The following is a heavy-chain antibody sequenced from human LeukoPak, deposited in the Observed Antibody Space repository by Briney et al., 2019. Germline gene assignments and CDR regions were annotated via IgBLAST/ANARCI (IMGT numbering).Heavy chain of an antibody. D-gene: IGHD3-10*01. V-gene: IGHV4-61*02. CDR2: IYTSGST. CDR1: GGSISSGSYY. Sequence: SETLSLTXTVSGGSISSGSYYWNWIRQPAGKGLEWIGRIYTSGSTNYNPSLKSRVTISVDTSKNQFSLKLSSVTAADTAVYYCARGFYGSGSYFTSDYWGQGTLVTVSS. CDR3: ARGFYGSGSYFTSDY. J-gene: IGHJ4*02.